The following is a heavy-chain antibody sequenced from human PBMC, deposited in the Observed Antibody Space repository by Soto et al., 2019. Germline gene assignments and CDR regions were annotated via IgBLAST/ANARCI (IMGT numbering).Heavy chain of an antibody. CDR3: ARVILWFGELSGWFDP. CDR1: GGSISSGDYY. D-gene: IGHD3-10*01. J-gene: IGHJ5*02. Sequence: PSETLSLTCTVSGGSISSGDYYWSWIRQPPGKGLEWIGYIYYSGGTYYNPSLKSRLTISVDTSKNQFSLKLSSVTAADTAVYYCARVILWFGELSGWFDPWGQGTLVTSPQ. V-gene: IGHV4-30-4*01. CDR2: IYYSGGT.